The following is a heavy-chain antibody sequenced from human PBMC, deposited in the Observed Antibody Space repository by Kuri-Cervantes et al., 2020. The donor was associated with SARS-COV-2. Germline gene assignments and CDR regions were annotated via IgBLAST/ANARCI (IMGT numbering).Heavy chain of an antibody. D-gene: IGHD2-2*02. J-gene: IGHJ6*03. CDR2: ISSNGGST. CDR3: ASTYCSSTSCYNYYYYYMDV. V-gene: IGHV3-64*02. CDR1: GFTFSAYA. Sequence: GGSLRLSCVASGFTFSAYAMHWVRQAPGKGLEYVSAISSNGGSTYYADSVKGRFTISRDNSKNTLCLQMGSLRAEDMAVYYCASTYCSSTSCYNYYYYYMDVWGKGTTVTVSS.